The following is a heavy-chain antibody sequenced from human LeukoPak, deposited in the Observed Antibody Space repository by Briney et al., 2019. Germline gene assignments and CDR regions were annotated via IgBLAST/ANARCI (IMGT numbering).Heavy chain of an antibody. Sequence: GGSLRLSCAASGFTFSDYYMSWIRQAPGKGLEWVSYISSSGSTIYYADSVKGRFTISRDNAKNSLYLQMNSLRAEDTAVYYCATFGELTNNYYYYMDVWGKGTTVTVSS. CDR3: ATFGELTNNYYYYMDV. J-gene: IGHJ6*03. D-gene: IGHD3-10*01. CDR2: ISSSGSTI. CDR1: GFTFSDYY. V-gene: IGHV3-11*04.